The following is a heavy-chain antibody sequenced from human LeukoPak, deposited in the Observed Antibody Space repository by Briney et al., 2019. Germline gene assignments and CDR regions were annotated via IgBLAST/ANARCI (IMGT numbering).Heavy chain of an antibody. J-gene: IGHJ4*02. CDR1: GFIFSSYW. D-gene: IGHD5-12*01. V-gene: IGHV3-7*01. Sequence: GGSLRLSCAASGFIFSSYWMSWVRQAPGKGLEWVANIKQDGSEKYYVDSVKGRFTISRDNAKNSLYLQMNSLRAEDTAVYYCAKTSGSSDYWGQGTLVTVSS. CDR3: AKTSGSSDY. CDR2: IKQDGSEK.